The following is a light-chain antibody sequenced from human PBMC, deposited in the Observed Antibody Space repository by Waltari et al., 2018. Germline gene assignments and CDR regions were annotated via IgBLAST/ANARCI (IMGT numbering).Light chain of an antibody. J-gene: IGLJ2*01. CDR2: EDS. CDR1: RSDVGSYNL. Sequence: QSALTQPASVSGSPGQSITIPCTGTRSDVGSYNLVSWYQEHPGKAPKLMIYEDSKRPSGVSNHFSGSKSCNTASLTISGLQAENEADYYCCSYAGSFTLVFGGGTKLTVL. CDR3: CSYAGSFTLV. V-gene: IGLV2-23*01.